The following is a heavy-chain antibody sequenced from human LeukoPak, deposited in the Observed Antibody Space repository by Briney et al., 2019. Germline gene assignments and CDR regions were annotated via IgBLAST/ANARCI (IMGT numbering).Heavy chain of an antibody. D-gene: IGHD1-14*01. V-gene: IGHV4-39*02. CDR1: GASISRSTYY. CDR2: IFYTGTT. CDR3: AKEDSNNADDPFDI. Sequence: PETLSLTCDVSGASISRSTYYWGWIRQSPGKGLEWIGSIFYTGTTYYNPSLSGRVTRSADTSKNYFCLRLTSVTAADTAVYYCAKEDSNNADDPFDIWGQGTMVPV. J-gene: IGHJ3*02.